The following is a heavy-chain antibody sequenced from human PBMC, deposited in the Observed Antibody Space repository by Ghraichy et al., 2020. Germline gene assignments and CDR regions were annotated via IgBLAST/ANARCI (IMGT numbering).Heavy chain of an antibody. V-gene: IGHV3-74*01. D-gene: IGHD3-10*02. J-gene: IGHJ4*02. CDR1: GFPFSSYW. CDR3: ARDTMFARYFDF. Sequence: GESLNISCAASGFPFSSYWIHWVRQAPGKRLVWVSVISIDGMNTNYADSVKGRFTISRDNAKNTVYLQMNSLRAEDTALYYCARDTMFARYFDFWGQGALVTVSS. CDR2: ISIDGMNT.